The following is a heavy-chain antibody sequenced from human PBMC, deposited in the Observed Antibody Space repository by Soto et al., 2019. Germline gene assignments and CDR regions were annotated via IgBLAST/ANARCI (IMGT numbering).Heavy chain of an antibody. V-gene: IGHV1-69*13. Sequence: ASVKVSCKASGGTFSSHAISWVRQAPGQGLEWMGGIIPIFGTANYAQKFQGRVTITADESTSTAYMELSSLRSEDTAVYYCARNPRLSGYYPRTASDWGQGTLVTVSS. D-gene: IGHD3-9*01. J-gene: IGHJ4*02. CDR1: GGTFSSHA. CDR2: IIPIFGTA. CDR3: ARNPRLSGYYPRTASD.